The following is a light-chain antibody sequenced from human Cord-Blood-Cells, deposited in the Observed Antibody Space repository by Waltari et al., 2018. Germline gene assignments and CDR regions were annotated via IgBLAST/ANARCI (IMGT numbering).Light chain of an antibody. Sequence: EIVLTQSPGTLSSSPGERATLPCRASQSVSSSYLAWYQQKPGQAPRLLIYGASSRATGIPDRFSGSGSGTDFTLTISRLEPEDFAVYYCQQYGSSPPYTFGQGTKLEIK. CDR3: QQYGSSPPYT. CDR2: GAS. CDR1: QSVSSSY. V-gene: IGKV3-20*01. J-gene: IGKJ2*01.